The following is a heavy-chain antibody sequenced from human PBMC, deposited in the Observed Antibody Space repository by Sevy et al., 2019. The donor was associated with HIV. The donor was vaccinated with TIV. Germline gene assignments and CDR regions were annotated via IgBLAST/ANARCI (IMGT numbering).Heavy chain of an antibody. V-gene: IGHV3-11*04. J-gene: IGHJ6*04. CDR3: AREGPVGGIDV. CDR2: ISFNGSHV. D-gene: IGHD2-2*01. CDR1: GFSFSDYY. Sequence: GGSLRISCAASGFSFSDYYMSWVRLSPGKGLEWVSYISFNGSHVYYIEAVKGRFTISRDNGRNSLYLQMNNLRVDDTSVYFCAREGPVGGIDVGGKGTTVTVSS.